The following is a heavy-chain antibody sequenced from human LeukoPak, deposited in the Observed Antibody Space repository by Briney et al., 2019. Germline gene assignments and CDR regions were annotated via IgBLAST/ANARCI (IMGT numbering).Heavy chain of an antibody. Sequence: PGGSLRLSCAASGFIFRSYSMNWVRQAPGKGLEWVSSISSSSSYIYCADSVKGRFTISRDNAENSLYLQMNSLRAEDTAVYYCARDHSNSIDYWGQGTLVTVSS. J-gene: IGHJ4*02. V-gene: IGHV3-21*01. CDR1: GFIFRSYS. CDR3: ARDHSNSIDY. CDR2: ISSSSSYI. D-gene: IGHD4-11*01.